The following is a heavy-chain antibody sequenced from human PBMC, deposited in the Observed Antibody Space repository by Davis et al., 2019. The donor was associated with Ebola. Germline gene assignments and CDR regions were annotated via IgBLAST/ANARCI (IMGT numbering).Heavy chain of an antibody. V-gene: IGHV4-34*01. Sequence: MPSETLSLTCAVYAGSFSGYYWSWIRQPPGKGLEWIGEINHRGSTNYNPSLKSRVTISVDTSKNQFSLKLSSVTAADTAVYYCARDQVGYSYGSSGYYYYGMDVWGQGTTVTVSS. CDR1: AGSFSGYY. CDR2: INHRGST. J-gene: IGHJ6*02. CDR3: ARDQVGYSYGSSGYYYYGMDV. D-gene: IGHD5-18*01.